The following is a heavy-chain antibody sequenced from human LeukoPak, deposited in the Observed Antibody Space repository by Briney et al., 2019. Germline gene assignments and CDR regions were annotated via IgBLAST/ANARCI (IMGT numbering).Heavy chain of an antibody. V-gene: IGHV1-18*04. CDR2: ISASHGNT. J-gene: IGHJ4*02. Sequence: ASVKVSCKASGYTFTGYYMHWVRQAPGQGLEWMGWISASHGNTDYSHKLQGRVTMTIDSFTSTAYLELRSLRSNDTAVYYCAGTLGYCSSSFCYLKYWGQGTLVTVSS. CDR1: GYTFTGYY. D-gene: IGHD2-2*01. CDR3: AGTLGYCSSSFCYLKY.